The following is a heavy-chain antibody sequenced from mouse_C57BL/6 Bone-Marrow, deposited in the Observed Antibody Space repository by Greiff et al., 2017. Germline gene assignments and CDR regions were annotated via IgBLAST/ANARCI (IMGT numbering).Heavy chain of an antibody. CDR2: ISDGGSYT. CDR3: ASDYGSSYGYFDY. V-gene: IGHV5-4*01. D-gene: IGHD1-1*01. J-gene: IGHJ2*01. CDR1: GFTFSSYA. Sequence: EVQRVESGGGLVKPGGSLKLSCAASGFTFSSYAMSWVRQTPEKRLEWVATISDGGSYTYYPDNVKGRFTISRDNAKNNLYLQMSHLKSEDTAMYYCASDYGSSYGYFDYWGQGTTLTVSS.